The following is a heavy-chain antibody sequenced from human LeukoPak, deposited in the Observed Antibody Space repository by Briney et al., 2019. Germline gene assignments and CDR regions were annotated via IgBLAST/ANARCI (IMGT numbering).Heavy chain of an antibody. D-gene: IGHD5-12*01. CDR3: ARSAAAGRIVATFDY. J-gene: IGHJ4*02. CDR2: ISYDGSNK. Sequence: GGSLRLSCAASGFTFSSYAMHWVRQAPGKGLEWVAVISYDGSNKYYADSVKGRFTISRDKSKNTLYLQMNSLRGEDTAVYYCARSAAAGRIVATFDYWGQGTLVTVSS. CDR1: GFTFSSYA. V-gene: IGHV3-30*04.